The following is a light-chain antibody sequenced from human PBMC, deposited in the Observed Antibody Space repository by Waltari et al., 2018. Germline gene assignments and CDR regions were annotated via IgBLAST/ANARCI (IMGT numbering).Light chain of an antibody. CDR2: RNN. Sequence: QSVLTQPPSASGTPGQRVTISCSGSSSTIGSNTVNWYQQLPGTAPKLLIYRNNQRPSGVPDRFSGSKSGTSASLAISGLQSEDEADYYCAAWDDSLKGVFGGGTKLTVL. V-gene: IGLV1-44*01. J-gene: IGLJ3*02. CDR1: SSTIGSNT. CDR3: AAWDDSLKGV.